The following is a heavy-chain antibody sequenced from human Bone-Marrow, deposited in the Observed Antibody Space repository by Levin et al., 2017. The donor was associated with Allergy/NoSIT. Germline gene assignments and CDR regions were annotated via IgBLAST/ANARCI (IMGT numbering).Heavy chain of an antibody. J-gene: IGHJ6*02. V-gene: IGHV3-53*01. CDR1: GFSVANSF. CDR3: ARGPEATYDGMDV. Sequence: GGSLRLSCAGFGFSVANSFMNWVRQAPGKGLEWVSLSYSGGSTQYADSVKGRFTISRDNSKNTVHLEMTSLRDEDTDVYYCARGPEATYDGMDVWGQGTTVTVSS. CDR2: SYSGGST.